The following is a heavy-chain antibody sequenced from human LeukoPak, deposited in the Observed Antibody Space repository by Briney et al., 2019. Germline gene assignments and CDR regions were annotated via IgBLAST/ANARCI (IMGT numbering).Heavy chain of an antibody. CDR3: ARDQGDGYNRDFDY. D-gene: IGHD5-24*01. V-gene: IGHV1-69*05. J-gene: IGHJ4*02. CDR1: GGTFSSYA. CDR2: IIPIFGTA. Sequence: GASVKVSCKASGGTFSSYAISWVRQAPGQGLEWMGRIIPIFGTANYAQKFQGRVTITTDESTSPAYMELSSLRSEDTAVYYCARDQGDGYNRDFDYWGQGTLVTVSS.